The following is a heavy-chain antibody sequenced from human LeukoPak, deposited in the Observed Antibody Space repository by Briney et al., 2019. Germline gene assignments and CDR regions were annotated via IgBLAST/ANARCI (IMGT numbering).Heavy chain of an antibody. V-gene: IGHV4-34*01. CDR1: GGSFSGYY. CDR2: INHSGST. J-gene: IGHJ4*02. CDR3: ARATRIFGVVM. D-gene: IGHD3-3*01. Sequence: SETLSLTCAVYGGSFSGYYWSWIRQPPGKGLGWIGEINHSGSTNYNPSLKSRVTISVDTSKNQFSLKLSSVTAADTAVYYCARATRIFGVVMWGQGTLVTVSS.